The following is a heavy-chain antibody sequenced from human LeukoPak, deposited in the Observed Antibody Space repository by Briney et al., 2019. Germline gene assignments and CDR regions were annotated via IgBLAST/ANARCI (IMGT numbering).Heavy chain of an antibody. CDR3: ARVEWGSVAALDDWYFDL. D-gene: IGHD6-6*01. Sequence: SETLSLTCTVSRGSVTTYSWSWIRQPAGKGLEWIGRLSGSGDTNFNPSLKTRVTMSADESKNQFSLHLRSVTAADTAVYYCARVEWGSVAALDDWYFDLWGRGTLVAVSS. J-gene: IGHJ2*01. CDR2: LSGSGDT. V-gene: IGHV4-4*07. CDR1: RGSVTTYS.